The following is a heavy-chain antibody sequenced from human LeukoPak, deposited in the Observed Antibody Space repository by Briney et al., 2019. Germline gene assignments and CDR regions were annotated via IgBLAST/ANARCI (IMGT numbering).Heavy chain of an antibody. CDR1: GYTFTGYY. CDR2: INPNSGGT. CDR3: ARDSGREVTTSYDY. V-gene: IGHV1-2*02. J-gene: IGHJ4*02. D-gene: IGHD1-14*01. Sequence: ASVQVSCKASGYTFTGYYMHWVRQAPAQGLEWMGWINPNSGGTNYAQKFQGRVTMTRDTSISTAYMELSRLRSDDTAVYYCARDSGREVTTSYDYWGQGTLVTASS.